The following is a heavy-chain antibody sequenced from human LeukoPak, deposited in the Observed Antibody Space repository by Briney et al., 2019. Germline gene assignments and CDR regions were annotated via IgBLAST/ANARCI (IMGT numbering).Heavy chain of an antibody. V-gene: IGHV3-48*03. CDR3: ARVLDSYGYFYLDY. Sequence: GGSLRLSCAASGFTFSSYEMNWVRQAPGKGLEWVSYISSSGSTIYYADPVKGRFTISRDNAKNSLYLQMNSLRAEDTAVYYCARVLDSYGYFYLDYWGQGTLVTVSS. CDR1: GFTFSSYE. D-gene: IGHD5-18*01. J-gene: IGHJ4*02. CDR2: ISSSGSTI.